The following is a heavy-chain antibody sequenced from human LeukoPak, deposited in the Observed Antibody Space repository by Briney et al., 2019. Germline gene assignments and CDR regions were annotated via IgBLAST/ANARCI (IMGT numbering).Heavy chain of an antibody. Sequence: PGRSLRLSCAASGFTFSSYAMHWVRQAPGKGLEWVAVISYDGSNKYYADSVKGRFTISRDNSKNTLYPQMNSLRAEDTAVYYCARDVEGYYDSSGYSLYLDYWGQGTLVTVSS. CDR3: ARDVEGYYDSSGYSLYLDY. CDR1: GFTFSSYA. D-gene: IGHD3-22*01. J-gene: IGHJ4*02. CDR2: ISYDGSNK. V-gene: IGHV3-30*04.